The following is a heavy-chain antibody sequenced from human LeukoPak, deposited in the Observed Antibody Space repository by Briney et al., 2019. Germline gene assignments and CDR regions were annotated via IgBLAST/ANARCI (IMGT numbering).Heavy chain of an antibody. Sequence: SETLSLTCTVSGGSVSSSTYYWNWIRQPPGKGLEWIGYIYNSGSTNYNASLKSRVTISVDTPKNQFSLKLSSVTAADTAVYYCARVGVGTTMDVWGQGTTVTVSS. J-gene: IGHJ6*02. CDR1: GGSVSSSTYY. CDR2: IYNSGST. V-gene: IGHV4-61*01. CDR3: ARVGVGTTMDV. D-gene: IGHD2-21*02.